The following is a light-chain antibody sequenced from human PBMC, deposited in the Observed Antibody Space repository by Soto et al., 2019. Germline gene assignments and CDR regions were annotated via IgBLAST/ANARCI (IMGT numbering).Light chain of an antibody. J-gene: IGLJ2*01. V-gene: IGLV2-14*03. CDR2: DVN. CDR3: GSYTSASADVL. Sequence: QSALTQPASVSGSPGQSITISCTGTNSDVGGYNYVSWYQHHPGRAPKLIMFDVNNRPSGVSNRFSGSKSGNTASLTISGLQAEDEADYYCGSYTSASADVLFGGGTKLNVL. CDR1: NSDVGGYNY.